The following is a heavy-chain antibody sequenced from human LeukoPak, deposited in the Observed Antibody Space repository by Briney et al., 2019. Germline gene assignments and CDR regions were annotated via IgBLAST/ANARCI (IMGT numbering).Heavy chain of an antibody. D-gene: IGHD3-3*01. J-gene: IGHJ4*02. V-gene: IGHV3-33*01. Sequence: GGSLRLSCAASGFTFSSYGMHWVRQAPGKGLEWVAVIWYDGSNKYYADSVKGRFTISRDNAKNSLYLQMNSLRAEDTAVYYCAREGRITIFGVGLFDYWGQGTLVTVSS. CDR2: IWYDGSNK. CDR1: GFTFSSYG. CDR3: AREGRITIFGVGLFDY.